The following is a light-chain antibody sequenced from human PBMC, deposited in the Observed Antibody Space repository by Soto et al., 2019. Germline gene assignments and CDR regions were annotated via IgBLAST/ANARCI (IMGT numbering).Light chain of an antibody. Sequence: QSVLTQPASVSGSPGQSIAISCTGTSSDVGSHNHVSWYQQYPGKAPKLMIYEVSNRPSGVSARFSGSKFGSTASLTISGLQAEDEADYYFNSLSAAGSSYVFGPGTKLTVL. J-gene: IGLJ1*01. CDR3: NSLSAAGSSYV. CDR2: EVS. V-gene: IGLV2-14*01. CDR1: SSDVGSHNH.